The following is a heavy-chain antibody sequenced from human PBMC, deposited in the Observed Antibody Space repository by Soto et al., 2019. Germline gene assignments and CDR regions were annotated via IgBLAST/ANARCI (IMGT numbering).Heavy chain of an antibody. CDR1: GFSFKTTW. J-gene: IGHJ4*02. Sequence: EVQLVESGGGLVKPGGSLRLSCAASGFSFKTTWMAWVRQAPGKGLEWVDRIKSKYAGETTDYADPVKGRFTISRDDSEDTLYLHMDSLETGDTAVYYCSTGSPFSGSVFDHWGQGTLVTVSS. CDR2: IKSKYAGETT. D-gene: IGHD1-26*01. CDR3: STGSPFSGSVFDH. V-gene: IGHV3-15*05.